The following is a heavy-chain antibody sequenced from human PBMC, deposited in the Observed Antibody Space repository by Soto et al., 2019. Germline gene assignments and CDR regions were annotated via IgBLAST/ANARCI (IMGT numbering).Heavy chain of an antibody. J-gene: IGHJ6*02. D-gene: IGHD2-2*01. CDR1: GGSVSSGSYY. Sequence: SETLSLTCTVSGGSVSSGSYYWSWIRQPPGKGLEWIGYIYYSGSTNYNPSLKSRVTISVDTSKNQFSLKLSSVTAADTAVYYCARETKGYCSSTSCYLGGPVYYYGMDVWGQGTTVTVSS. V-gene: IGHV4-61*01. CDR2: IYYSGST. CDR3: ARETKGYCSSTSCYLGGPVYYYGMDV.